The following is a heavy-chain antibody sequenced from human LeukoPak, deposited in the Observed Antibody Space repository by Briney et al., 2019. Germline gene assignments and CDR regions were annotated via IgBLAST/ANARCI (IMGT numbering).Heavy chain of an antibody. CDR1: GYTFTSYS. CDR2: INPRGGST. Sequence: ASVKISCKASGYTFTSYSMHWVRQAPEQGLEWMGIINPRGGSTTYAQKLQGRVTMTRDTSTSTVYMELSSLRSEDTAVYYCARAASQFDYWGQGTLVTVSS. J-gene: IGHJ4*02. CDR3: ARAASQFDY. V-gene: IGHV1-46*01.